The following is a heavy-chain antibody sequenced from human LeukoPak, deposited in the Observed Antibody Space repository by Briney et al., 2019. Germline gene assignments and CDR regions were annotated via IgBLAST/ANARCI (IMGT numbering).Heavy chain of an antibody. CDR1: GFTFSGSA. CDR2: IRSKANSYAT. CDR3: TGSGIVGATDY. Sequence: GGSLRLSCAASGFTFSGSAMRWVRQASGKGLEWVGRIRSKANSYATAYAASVKGRFTISRGDSKNTAYLQMNSLKTEDTAVYYCTGSGIVGATDYWGQGTLVTVSS. J-gene: IGHJ4*02. V-gene: IGHV3-73*01. D-gene: IGHD1-26*01.